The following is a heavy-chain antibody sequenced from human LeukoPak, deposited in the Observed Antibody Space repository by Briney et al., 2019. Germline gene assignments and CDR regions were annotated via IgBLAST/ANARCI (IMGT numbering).Heavy chain of an antibody. J-gene: IGHJ4*02. Sequence: PGGSLRLSCAASGFAFRTYSIHWVRQAPGKGLEWLAVITYDGNVQHYTDSVKGRFTVSRDNSKKTLYLQMISLRPEDTAFYYCAREERVEATSYLDTWGRGTLVTVSS. CDR2: ITYDGNVQ. CDR1: GFAFRTYS. CDR3: AREERVEATSYLDT. V-gene: IGHV3-30*04. D-gene: IGHD1-26*01.